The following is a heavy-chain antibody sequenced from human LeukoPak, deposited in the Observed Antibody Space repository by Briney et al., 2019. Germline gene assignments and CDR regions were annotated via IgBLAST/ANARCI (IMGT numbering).Heavy chain of an antibody. D-gene: IGHD6-19*01. V-gene: IGHV1-2*02. CDR3: ARMDSSGWYLFDY. CDR2: INPNSGGT. J-gene: IGHJ4*02. CDR1: GYTFTGYY. Sequence: ASVKVSCKASGYTFTGYYMHWVRQAPGQGLEWMGWINPNSGGTNYAQKFQGRVTMTRDTSISTAYMELSRLRSDDTAVYYCARMDSSGWYLFDYWGQGTLVPVSS.